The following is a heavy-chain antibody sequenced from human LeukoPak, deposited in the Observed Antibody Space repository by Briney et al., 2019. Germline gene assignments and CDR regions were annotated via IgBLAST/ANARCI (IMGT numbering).Heavy chain of an antibody. D-gene: IGHD1-14*01. J-gene: IGHJ4*02. CDR3: VRGTGTSFGYFDY. V-gene: IGHV1-46*01. Sequence: ASVKVSCKASGYTFTSHYIHWVRQAPGQGLEWMGIINPNGGSTGYAQKLQGRVTLTRDTSTSTVYMELSSLRSEDTAVYYCVRGTGTSFGYFDYWGQGTLVTVSS. CDR2: INPNGGST. CDR1: GYTFTSHY.